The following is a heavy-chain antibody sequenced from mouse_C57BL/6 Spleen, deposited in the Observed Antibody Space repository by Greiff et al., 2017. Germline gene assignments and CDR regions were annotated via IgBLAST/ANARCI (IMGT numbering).Heavy chain of an antibody. CDR2: FYPGSGSI. V-gene: IGHV1-62-2*01. CDR3: ARHEETMVTTDCYFDV. J-gene: IGHJ1*03. D-gene: IGHD2-2*01. Sequence: QVQLQQSGAELVKPGASVKLSCKASGYTFTEYTIHWVKQRSGQGLEWIGWFYPGSGSIEYNEKFKDKATLTADKYSSTVYMELSILTSEDSAVYFCARHEETMVTTDCYFDVWGTGTTVTVSS. CDR1: GYTFTEYT.